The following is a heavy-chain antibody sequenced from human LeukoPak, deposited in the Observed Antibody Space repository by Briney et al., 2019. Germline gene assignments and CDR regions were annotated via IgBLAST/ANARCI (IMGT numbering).Heavy chain of an antibody. J-gene: IGHJ4*02. Sequence: ASVKVSCKASGYTFTSYGISWVRQAPGQGLEWMGWISAYNGNTNYAQKLQGRVTTTTDTSTSTAYMELRSLRSDDTAVYYCARVIAVAGPPSYWGQGTLVTVSS. V-gene: IGHV1-18*01. CDR2: ISAYNGNT. D-gene: IGHD6-19*01. CDR1: GYTFTSYG. CDR3: ARVIAVAGPPSY.